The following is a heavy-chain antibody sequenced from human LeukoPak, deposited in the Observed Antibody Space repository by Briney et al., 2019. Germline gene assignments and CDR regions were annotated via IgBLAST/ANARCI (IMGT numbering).Heavy chain of an antibody. CDR2: IWYDGNKK. J-gene: IGHJ6*03. D-gene: IGHD6-13*01. CDR3: AKQYSTWYSGMFDYYMDV. Sequence: GGSLRLSCAASGFTFSSYGMYWVRQAPGKGLEWVAVIWYDGNKKYYADSVKGRFTISRDNSKNTLYLQMNSLRAEDTAMYYCAKQYSTWYSGMFDYYMDVWGKGTTVTVSS. CDR1: GFTFSSYG. V-gene: IGHV3-33*06.